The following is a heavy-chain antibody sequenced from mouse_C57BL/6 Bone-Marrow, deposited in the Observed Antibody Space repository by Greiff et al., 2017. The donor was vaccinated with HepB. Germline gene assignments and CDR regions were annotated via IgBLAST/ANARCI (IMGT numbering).Heavy chain of an antibody. V-gene: IGHV5-12*01. J-gene: IGHJ4*01. CDR1: GFTFSDYY. Sequence: EVKLVESGGGLVQPGGSLKLSCAASGFTFSDYYMYWVRQTPEKRLEWVAYISNGGGSTYYPDTVKGRFTISRDNAKNTLYLQMSRLKSKDTAMYYGARHPYYYGSSPHYYAMDYWGQGTSVTVSS. CDR2: ISNGGGST. D-gene: IGHD1-1*01. CDR3: ARHPYYYGSSPHYYAMDY.